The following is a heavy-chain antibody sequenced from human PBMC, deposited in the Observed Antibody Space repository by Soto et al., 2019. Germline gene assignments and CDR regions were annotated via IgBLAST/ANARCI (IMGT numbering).Heavy chain of an antibody. D-gene: IGHD6-19*01. CDR3: ARAGGLGAVAVDY. Sequence: ASETLSLICAVSGGSISSGGYSWSWIRQPPGKGLEWIGYIYHSGSTYYNPSLKSRVTISVDRSKNQFSLKLSSVTAADTAVYSCARAGGLGAVAVDYWGQGTLVTVSS. CDR2: IYHSGST. CDR1: GGSISSGGYS. V-gene: IGHV4-30-2*01. J-gene: IGHJ4*02.